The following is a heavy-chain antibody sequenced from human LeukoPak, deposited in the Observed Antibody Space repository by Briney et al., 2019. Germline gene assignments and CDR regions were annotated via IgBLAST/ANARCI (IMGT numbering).Heavy chain of an antibody. CDR3: ARNVKEAAAFGNAYDSSGPTGLDYFDY. Sequence: SETLCLTCAVSGVSFSGDYWSWVRQPPGKGLEWIGEINHRGGTNYTPARKSRVNITVGRSKNQFSLTLSAVTAADTAVYYCARNVKEAAAFGNAYDSSGPTGLDYFDYWGQGTLVTVSS. J-gene: IGHJ4*02. D-gene: IGHD3-22*01. V-gene: IGHV4-34*01. CDR1: GVSFSGDY. CDR2: INHRGGT.